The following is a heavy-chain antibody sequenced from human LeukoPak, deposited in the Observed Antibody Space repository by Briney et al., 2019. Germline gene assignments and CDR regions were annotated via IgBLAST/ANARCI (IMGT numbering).Heavy chain of an antibody. CDR3: ARQGYYGSGSYTRFDY. CDR2: INPSGGST. CDR1: GYTFTSYA. J-gene: IGHJ4*02. Sequence: GASVKVSCKASGYTFTSYAMNWVRQAPGQGLEWMGIINPSGGSTSYAQKFQGRVTITADKSTSTAYMELSSLRSEDTAVYYCARQGYYGSGSYTRFDYWGQGTLVTVSS. D-gene: IGHD3-10*01. V-gene: IGHV1-46*01.